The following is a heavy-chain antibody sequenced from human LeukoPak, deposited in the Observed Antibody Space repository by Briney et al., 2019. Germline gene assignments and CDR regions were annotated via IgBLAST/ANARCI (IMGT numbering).Heavy chain of an antibody. Sequence: SETLSLTCAVSGGSISSSNWWSWVRQPPGKGLEWIGEIYHSGSTNYNPSLKSRVTISVDKSKNQFSLKLSSVTAADTAVYYCARDSDPTYYFDSGPYHAYWGQGTLVTVSS. J-gene: IGHJ4*02. CDR3: ARDSDPTYYFDSGPYHAY. V-gene: IGHV4-4*02. CDR2: IYHSGST. CDR1: GGSISSSNW. D-gene: IGHD3-10*01.